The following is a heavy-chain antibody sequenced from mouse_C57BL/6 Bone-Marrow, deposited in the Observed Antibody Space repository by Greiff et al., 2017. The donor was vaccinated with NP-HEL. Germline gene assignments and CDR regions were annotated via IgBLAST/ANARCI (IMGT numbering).Heavy chain of an antibody. D-gene: IGHD2-3*01. J-gene: IGHJ3*02. CDR3: ARREYRGYYLR. V-gene: IGHV1-26*01. CDR2: INPNNGGT. Sequence: EVQLQQSGPELVKPGASVKISCKASGYTFTDYYMNWVKQSHGKSLEWIGDINPNNGGTSYNQKFKGKATLTVDKSSSTAYMELRSLTSEDSAVYYCARREYRGYYLRWGQGTLVTVSA. CDR1: GYTFTDYY.